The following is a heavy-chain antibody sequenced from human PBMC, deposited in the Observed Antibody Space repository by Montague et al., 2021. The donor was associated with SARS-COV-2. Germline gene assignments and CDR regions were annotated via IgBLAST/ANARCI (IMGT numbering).Heavy chain of an antibody. CDR1: GFSLSTSGMR. J-gene: IGHJ3*02. Sequence: PALVKPTQTLTLTCTLSGFSLSTSGMRASWIRQPPGKALEWLAHIDWDXDKFYSTSLKTRLTISKDTSKNQVVLTMTNMDPVDTATYYCARSYYDILTNYYDAFDIWGQGTMVTVSS. CDR2: IDWDXDK. V-gene: IGHV2-70*04. CDR3: ARSYYDILTNYYDAFDI. D-gene: IGHD3-9*01.